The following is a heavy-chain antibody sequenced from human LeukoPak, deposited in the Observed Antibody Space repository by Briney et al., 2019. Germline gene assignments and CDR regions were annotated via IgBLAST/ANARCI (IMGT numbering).Heavy chain of an antibody. J-gene: IGHJ4*02. D-gene: IGHD3-3*01. CDR1: GFTFSTSA. CDR2: IVVGSGNT. CDR3: AAEGPHDFFDY. Sequence: ASVKVSCKASGFTFSTSAVQWVRQARGQRLEWIGWIVVGSGNTHYALKFQERVTITRDVSTNTAYMELSSLRSEDTAVYYCAAEGPHDFFDYRGQGTLVTVSS. V-gene: IGHV1-58*01.